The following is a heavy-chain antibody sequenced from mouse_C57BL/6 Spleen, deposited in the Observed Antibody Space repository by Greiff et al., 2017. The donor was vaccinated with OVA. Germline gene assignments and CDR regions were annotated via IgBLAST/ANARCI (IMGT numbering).Heavy chain of an antibody. D-gene: IGHD1-2*01. V-gene: IGHV1-5*01. CDR3: TRSLPHYSPWYFDV. Sequence: EVQLQQSGTVLARPGASVKMSCKTSGYTFTSYWMHWVKQRPGQGLAWIGAIYPGNSDTSYNQKFKGKAKLTAVTSASTAYMELSSLTNEDSAVYYCTRSLPHYSPWYFDVWGTGTTVTVSS. J-gene: IGHJ1*03. CDR1: GYTFTSYW. CDR2: IYPGNSDT.